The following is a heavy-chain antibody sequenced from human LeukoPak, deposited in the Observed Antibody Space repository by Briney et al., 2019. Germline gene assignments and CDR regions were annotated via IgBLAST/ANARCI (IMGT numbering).Heavy chain of an antibody. CDR3: ARGTKPGYCSSTSCSDAFDI. CDR2: IYYSGST. Sequence: SETLSLTCTVSGGSISSSSYYWGWIRQPPGKGLEWIGSIYYSGSTYYNPSLKSRVTISVDTSKNQFSLKLSSVTAADTAVYYCARGTKPGYCSSTSCSDAFDIWGQGTMVTVSS. CDR1: GGSISSSSYY. J-gene: IGHJ3*02. D-gene: IGHD2-2*01. V-gene: IGHV4-39*07.